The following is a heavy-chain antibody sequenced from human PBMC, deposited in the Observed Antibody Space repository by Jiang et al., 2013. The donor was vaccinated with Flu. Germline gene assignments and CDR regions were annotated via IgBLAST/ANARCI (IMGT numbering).Heavy chain of an antibody. V-gene: IGHV3-23*01. CDR1: GFSFSSYS. CDR2: ITGSGGST. J-gene: IGHJ4*02. CDR3: AKPVGSSYPPEED. D-gene: IGHD1-26*01. Sequence: VQLLESGGGLVKPGGSLRLSCVASGFSFSSYSMNWVRQAPGKGLEWVASITGSGGSTYYADSGKGRFTLSRDNSKNTLYLQMNSLRAEDTAVYYCAKPVGSSYPPEEDWGQGTLVIVSS.